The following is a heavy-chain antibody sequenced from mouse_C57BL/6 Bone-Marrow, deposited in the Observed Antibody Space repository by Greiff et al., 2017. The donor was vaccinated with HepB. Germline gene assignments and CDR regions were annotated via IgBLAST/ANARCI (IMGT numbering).Heavy chain of an antibody. J-gene: IGHJ4*01. Sequence: VKLQQPGAELVMPGASVKLSCKASGYTFTSYWMHWVKQRPGQGLEWIGEIDPSDSYTNYNQKFKGKSTLTVDKSSSTAYMQLSSLTSEDSAVYYCVYGSSYAMDYWGQGTSVNVSS. D-gene: IGHD1-1*01. V-gene: IGHV1-69*01. CDR2: IDPSDSYT. CDR1: GYTFTSYW. CDR3: VYGSSYAMDY.